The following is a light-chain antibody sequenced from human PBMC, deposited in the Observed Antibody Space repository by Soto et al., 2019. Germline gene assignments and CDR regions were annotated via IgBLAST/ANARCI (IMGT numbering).Light chain of an antibody. CDR1: QTVQFNY. CDR3: QQRSNWPRT. V-gene: IGKV3D-20*02. J-gene: IGKJ1*01. CDR2: AAS. Sequence: EIVLTQSPGTLSLSPGERATLSCKASQTVQFNYVAWYQQKPGQAPRLLINAASNRATGIPDRFSGSGSGMDLTITISSLEPEDFEVYDCQQRSNWPRTFGQGTKVDIK.